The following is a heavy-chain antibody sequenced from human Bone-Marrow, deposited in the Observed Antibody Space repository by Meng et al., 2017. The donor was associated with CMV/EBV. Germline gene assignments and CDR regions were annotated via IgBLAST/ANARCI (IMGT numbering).Heavy chain of an antibody. D-gene: IGHD4-17*01. CDR1: GFPLSTSGVG. J-gene: IGHJ4*02. Sequence: SLKEAGPSLVKQQLTLSLTCTSSGFPLSTSGVGVGWIRQPPGKALEWLALIYWDDDKRYSPSLKSRLTITKDTSKNQVVLTMTNMDPVDTATYYCAHSYGDYAGDYWGQGTLVTVSS. V-gene: IGHV2-5*02. CDR3: AHSYGDYAGDY. CDR2: IYWDDDK.